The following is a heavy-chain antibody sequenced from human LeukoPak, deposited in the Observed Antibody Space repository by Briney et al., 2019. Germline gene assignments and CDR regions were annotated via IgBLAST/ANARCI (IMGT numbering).Heavy chain of an antibody. CDR2: IIPILGIA. J-gene: IGHJ4*02. CDR3: ARASIVGATVDY. D-gene: IGHD1-26*01. CDR1: GGTFSSYA. V-gene: IGHV1-69*04. Sequence: GASVKVSCKASGGTFSSYAISWVRQAPGQGLEWMGRIIPILGIANYAQKFQGRVTITADKSTSTAYMELSSLRSEDTAVYYCARASIVGATVDYWGQGTLVTVSS.